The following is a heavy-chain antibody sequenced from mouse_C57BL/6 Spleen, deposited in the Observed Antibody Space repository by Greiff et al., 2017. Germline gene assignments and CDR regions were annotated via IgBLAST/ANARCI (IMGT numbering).Heavy chain of an antibody. V-gene: IGHV1-69*01. CDR1: GYTFTSYW. D-gene: IGHD1-1*01. J-gene: IGHJ2*01. Sequence: QVQLKQPGAELVMPGASVKLSCKASGYTFTSYWMHWVKQRPGQGLEWIGEIDPSDSYTNYNQKFKGKSTLTVDKSSSTAYMQLSSLTSGDSAVYYCARVRANYYGSSPYYFDYWGQGTTLTVSS. CDR3: ARVRANYYGSSPYYFDY. CDR2: IDPSDSYT.